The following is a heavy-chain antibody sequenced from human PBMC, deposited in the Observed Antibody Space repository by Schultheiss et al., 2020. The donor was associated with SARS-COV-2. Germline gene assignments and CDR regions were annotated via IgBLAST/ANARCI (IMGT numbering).Heavy chain of an antibody. J-gene: IGHJ6*03. Sequence: GESLKISCAASGFTFSSSAMTWVRQAPGKGLEWVSIISNSGGSTYYADSVEGRFTITRDNSKNTLYLQMNSLRAEDTAVYYCVRWFGELLESGYHYYMDVWGAGTTVTVSS. D-gene: IGHD3-10*01. CDR2: ISNSGGST. CDR3: VRWFGELLESGYHYYMDV. V-gene: IGHV3-23*01. CDR1: GFTFSSSA.